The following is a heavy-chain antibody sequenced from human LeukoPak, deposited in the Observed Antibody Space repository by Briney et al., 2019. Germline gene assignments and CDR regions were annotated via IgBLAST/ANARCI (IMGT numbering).Heavy chain of an antibody. V-gene: IGHV4-34*01. CDR2: INHSGST. J-gene: IGHJ4*02. D-gene: IGHD1-26*01. CDR3: ARVGAISFDY. CDR1: GGSFSGYY. Sequence: SETLSLTCAVYGGSFSGYYWSWIRQPPGKGLEWIGEINHSGSTNYNPSLKSRVTISVDTSKNQFSLKLSSVTAADTAVYYCARVGAISFDYWGQGTLVTVSS.